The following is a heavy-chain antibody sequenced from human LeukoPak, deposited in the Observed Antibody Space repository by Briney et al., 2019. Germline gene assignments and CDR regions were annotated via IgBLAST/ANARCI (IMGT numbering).Heavy chain of an antibody. Sequence: GGSLRLSCAASGFTFSDYYMSWIRQAPGKGLEWVSYISSSGSTIYYADSVKGRFTISRDNAKNSLYLQMNSLRAEDTAVYYCARDLGVEWLVQNWFDPWGQGTLVTVSS. CDR2: ISSSGSTI. V-gene: IGHV3-11*04. D-gene: IGHD6-19*01. CDR1: GFTFSDYY. CDR3: ARDLGVEWLVQNWFDP. J-gene: IGHJ5*02.